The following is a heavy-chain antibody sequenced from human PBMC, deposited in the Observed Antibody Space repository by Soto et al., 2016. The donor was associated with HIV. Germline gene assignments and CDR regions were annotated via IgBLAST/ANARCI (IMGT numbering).Heavy chain of an antibody. CDR2: IWYDGSNK. CDR1: GFTFSNYG. V-gene: IGHV3-30*18. D-gene: IGHD6-13*01. Sequence: VQLVESGGGVVQPGRSLRLSCAASGFTFSNYGMHWVRQAPGKGLEWVAVIWYDGSNKYYADSVKDRFTISRDNSKNTLYLQMNSLRAEDTAMYYCAKVSGYSSSWYGDYFDYVGPGNLVTVSS. CDR3: AKVSGYSSSWYGDYFDY. J-gene: IGHJ4*02.